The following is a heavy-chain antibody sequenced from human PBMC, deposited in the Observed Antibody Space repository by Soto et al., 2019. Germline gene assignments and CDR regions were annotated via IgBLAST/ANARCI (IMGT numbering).Heavy chain of an antibody. CDR1: RFPFSPHY. CDR3: AKDKVPVVVTAPFGY. V-gene: IGHV3-30*18. CDR2: ISYDGSNK. J-gene: IGHJ4*02. Sequence: GGSLTVSRPASRFPFSPHYLDCDRQAPGKGLEWVAVISYDGSNKYYADSVKGRFTVSRDKSKNTLYLQVNSLRAEDTAVYYCAKDKVPVVVTAPFGYWGQGTLVTVSS. D-gene: IGHD2-21*02.